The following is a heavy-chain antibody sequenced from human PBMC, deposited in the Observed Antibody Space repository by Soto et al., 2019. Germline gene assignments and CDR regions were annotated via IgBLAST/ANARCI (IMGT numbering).Heavy chain of an antibody. CDR3: AITERVGYCSGGSCYFD. CDR1: GGSISSSSYY. J-gene: IGHJ4*02. D-gene: IGHD2-15*01. Sequence: QLQLQESGPGLVKPSETLSLTCTVSGGSISSSSYYWGWIRQPPGKGLEWFGSIYYSGSTYYNPSLKSRVTISVDTSKNQFSLKLSAVPAADTAVYYCAITERVGYCSGGSCYFDWGQGTLVTVSS. CDR2: IYYSGST. V-gene: IGHV4-39*01.